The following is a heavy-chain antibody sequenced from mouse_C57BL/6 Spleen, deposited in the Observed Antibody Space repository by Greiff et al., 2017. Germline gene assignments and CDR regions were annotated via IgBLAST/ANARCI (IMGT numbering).Heavy chain of an antibody. J-gene: IGHJ4*01. V-gene: IGHV5-9-1*02. CDR2: ISSGGDYI. Sequence: EVKLVESGEGLVKPGGSQKLSCAASGFTFSSYAMSWVRQTPEKRLEWVAYISSGGDYIYYADTVKGRFTISRDNARNTLYLQMSSLKSEDTAMYYCTREGIYYDYSYYAMDYWGQGTSVTVSS. CDR3: TREGIYYDYSYYAMDY. D-gene: IGHD2-4*01. CDR1: GFTFSSYA.